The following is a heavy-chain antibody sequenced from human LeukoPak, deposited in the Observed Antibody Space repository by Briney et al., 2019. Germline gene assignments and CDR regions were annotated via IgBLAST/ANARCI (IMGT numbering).Heavy chain of an antibody. CDR3: AREGGTAVDY. J-gene: IGHJ4*02. V-gene: IGHV1-2*02. D-gene: IGHD2-21*02. CDR2: INPNSGGT. CDR1: GYTFTGYY. Sequence: ASVKVSCKASGYTFTGYYIHWVRQAPGQGLEWMGWINPNSGGTNYAQEFQGRVTMTRDTSISTAYMELSRLRSDDTAVYYCAREGGTAVDYWGQGTLVTVSS.